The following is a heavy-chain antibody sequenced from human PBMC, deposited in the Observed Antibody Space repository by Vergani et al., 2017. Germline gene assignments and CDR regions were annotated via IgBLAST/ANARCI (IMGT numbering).Heavy chain of an antibody. CDR3: ARDRGWLLLSPDAFDI. J-gene: IGHJ3*02. CDR1: GGSISSGGYY. CDR2: IYYSGST. D-gene: IGHD3-22*01. Sequence: QVQLQESGPGLVKPSGTLSLTCAVSGGSISSGGYYWSWIRQHPGKGLEWIGYIYYSGSTYYNPSLKSRVTISVDTSKNQFSLKLSSVTAADTAVYYCARDRGWLLLSPDAFDIWGQGTMVTVSS. V-gene: IGHV4-31*11.